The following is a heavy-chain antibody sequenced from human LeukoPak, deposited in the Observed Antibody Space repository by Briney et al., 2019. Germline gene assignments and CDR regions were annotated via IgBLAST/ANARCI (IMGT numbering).Heavy chain of an antibody. CDR2: INPNSGDT. Sequence: ASVKVSCKASGYTFTGYYMHWVRQGPGQGLEWMGGINPNSGDTNYAQKFQGRVTMTRDTSISTAYMELSRLRSDDTAVYYCARTFVVYCSGGSCSSASHFDYWGQGTLVTVSS. CDR3: ARTFVVYCSGGSCSSASHFDY. V-gene: IGHV1-2*02. CDR1: GYTFTGYY. D-gene: IGHD2-15*01. J-gene: IGHJ4*02.